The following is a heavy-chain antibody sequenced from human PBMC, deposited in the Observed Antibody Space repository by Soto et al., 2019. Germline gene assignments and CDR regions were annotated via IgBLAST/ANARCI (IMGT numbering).Heavy chain of an antibody. CDR2: INHSGST. Sequence: PSETLSLTCAVYGGSFSGYYWSWIRQPPGKGLEWIGEINHSGSTNYNPSLKSRVTISVGTSKNQFSLKLSSVTAADTAVYYCASLGSGWYNFDYWGQGTLVTVSS. J-gene: IGHJ4*02. CDR3: ASLGSGWYNFDY. D-gene: IGHD6-19*01. CDR1: GGSFSGYY. V-gene: IGHV4-34*01.